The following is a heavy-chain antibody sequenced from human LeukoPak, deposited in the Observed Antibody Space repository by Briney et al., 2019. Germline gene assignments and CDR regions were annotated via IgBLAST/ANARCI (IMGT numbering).Heavy chain of an antibody. Sequence: ASVKVSCKASGYTFTNSYIHWVRQAPGQVLEWMGLINPDGGNTNYAQNFQGRVTLTRDTSTSTVYMELSSLRSDDTAVYYCARESDTALFDIWGQGTMVTVSS. J-gene: IGHJ3*02. CDR2: INPDGGNT. D-gene: IGHD5-18*01. V-gene: IGHV1-46*01. CDR1: GYTFTNSY. CDR3: ARESDTALFDI.